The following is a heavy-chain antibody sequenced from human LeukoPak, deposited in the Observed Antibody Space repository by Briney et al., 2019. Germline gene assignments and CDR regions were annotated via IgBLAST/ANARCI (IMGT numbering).Heavy chain of an antibody. V-gene: IGHV4-38-2*02. CDR2: IYHSGST. CDR3: ARSDYEPGY. J-gene: IGHJ4*02. D-gene: IGHD5-12*01. Sequence: SETLSLTCTVSGYSISSGYYWGWIRQPPGKGLEWIGSIYHSGSTYYNPSLKSRVTISVDTSKNQFSLKLSSVTAADTAVYYCARSDYEPGYWGQGTLVAVSS. CDR1: GYSISSGYY.